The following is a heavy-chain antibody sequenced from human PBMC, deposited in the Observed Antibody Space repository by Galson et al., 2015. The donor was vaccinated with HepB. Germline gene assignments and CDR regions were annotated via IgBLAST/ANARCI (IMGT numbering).Heavy chain of an antibody. V-gene: IGHV3-66*04. D-gene: IGHD3-10*01. CDR2: IDSAGGT. Sequence: SLRLSCAASGFTVSNKYMTWVRQAPGKGLEWVSVIDSAGGTYYADSVKGRLTISRDNSKNTVYLEMNSLRVDDTAVYYCAIPAGSGTYYYFEQWGQGTVVTVSS. CDR1: GFTVSNKY. CDR3: AIPAGSGTYYYFEQ. J-gene: IGHJ4*02.